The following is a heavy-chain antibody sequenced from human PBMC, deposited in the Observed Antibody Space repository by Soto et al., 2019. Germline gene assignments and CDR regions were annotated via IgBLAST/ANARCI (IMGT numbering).Heavy chain of an antibody. J-gene: IGHJ4*02. D-gene: IGHD3-22*01. CDR2: ISGSGGST. CDR1: GFTFSSDA. V-gene: IGHV3-23*01. Sequence: PGGSLRLSCAASGFTFSSDAMSWVRQAPGKGLEWVSAISGSGGSTYYADSVKGRFTISRDNSKNTLYLQMNSLRAEDTAVYYCAKGPDYYDSSGYYAFDYWGQGTLVTVSS. CDR3: AKGPDYYDSSGYYAFDY.